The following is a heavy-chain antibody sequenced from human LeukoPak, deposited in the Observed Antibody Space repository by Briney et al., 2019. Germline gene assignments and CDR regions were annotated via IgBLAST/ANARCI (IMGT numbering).Heavy chain of an antibody. D-gene: IGHD2/OR15-2a*01. CDR2: IYPGDSDT. Sequence: GESLQISCKGSGYRFTSYWIGWVRQRPGKGLEWMGIIYPGDSDTRYSPSFQGQVTISADKSISTAYLQWSSLKASGTAMYYCARLEYYYYYYMDVWGKGTTVTVSS. J-gene: IGHJ6*03. V-gene: IGHV5-51*01. CDR3: ARLEYYYYYYMDV. CDR1: GYRFTSYW.